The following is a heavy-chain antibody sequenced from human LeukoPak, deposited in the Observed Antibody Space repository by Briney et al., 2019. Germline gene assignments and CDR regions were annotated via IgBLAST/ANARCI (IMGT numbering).Heavy chain of an antibody. CDR1: GFTFSNYW. CDR2: ISSDGSSA. Sequence: GGSLRLSCVASGFTFSNYWMHWVRQAPGKGLMWASRISSDGSSADYADSVKGRFTISRDNAKNTLYLQMNSLRVEDTAVYYCARRRTIGDYDYWGQGTLVTVSS. V-gene: IGHV3-74*01. CDR3: ARRRTIGDYDY. D-gene: IGHD3-16*01. J-gene: IGHJ4*02.